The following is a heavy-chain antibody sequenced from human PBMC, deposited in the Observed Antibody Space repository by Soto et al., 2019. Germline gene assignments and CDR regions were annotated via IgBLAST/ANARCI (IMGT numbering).Heavy chain of an antibody. J-gene: IGHJ4*02. D-gene: IGHD3-10*01. CDR3: ARESSWFPNFDY. CDR1: GFTFSSYG. Sequence: QVQLVESGGGVVQPGRSLRLSCAASGFTFSSYGMHWVRQAPGKGLEWVAVIWYDGSNKYYADSVKGRFTISRDNSKNTLDLQMNSLRAEDTAVYYCARESSWFPNFDYWGQGTLVTVSS. CDR2: IWYDGSNK. V-gene: IGHV3-33*01.